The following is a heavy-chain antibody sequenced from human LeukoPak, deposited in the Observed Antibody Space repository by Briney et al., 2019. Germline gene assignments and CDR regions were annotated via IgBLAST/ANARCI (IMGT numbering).Heavy chain of an antibody. Sequence: GGSLRLSCATSGFTFSSYAMSWVRQAPGKGLEWVSAISGSGGSTYYADSVKGRFTISRDNSKNTLYLQMNSLRAEDTAVYYCAPESPYCGGDCRGDYFDYWGQGTLVTVSS. V-gene: IGHV3-23*01. CDR2: ISGSGGST. D-gene: IGHD2-21*01. J-gene: IGHJ4*02. CDR3: APESPYCGGDCRGDYFDY. CDR1: GFTFSSYA.